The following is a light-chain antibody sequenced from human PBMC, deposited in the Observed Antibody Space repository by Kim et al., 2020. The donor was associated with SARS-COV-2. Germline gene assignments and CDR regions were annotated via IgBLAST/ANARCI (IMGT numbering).Light chain of an antibody. Sequence: EIVLTQSPGTLSLSPGERATLSCRASQSVSSSYLAWYQQKPGQAPRLLIYGASYRATGIPDRFSGSGSGTDFTLTISRLEPEDFAVYYCKQYGSSPPWTFGQGTKVYIK. J-gene: IGKJ1*01. V-gene: IGKV3-20*01. CDR1: QSVSSSY. CDR2: GAS. CDR3: KQYGSSPPWT.